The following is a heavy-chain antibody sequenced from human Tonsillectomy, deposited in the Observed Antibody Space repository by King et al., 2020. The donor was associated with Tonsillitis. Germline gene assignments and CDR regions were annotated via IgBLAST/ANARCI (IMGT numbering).Heavy chain of an antibody. CDR2: ISYDGNDE. J-gene: IGHJ6*03. D-gene: IGHD6-13*01. V-gene: IGHV3-30*18. CDR3: AKDLGYIRYFMDV. CDR1: GFTFRTYG. Sequence: VQLVESGGGVVQPGRSLRLSCAASGFTFRTYGMHWVRQAPGKGLEWVAVISYDGNDEYYADSVKGRFTISRDNSKNTLSLQMNSLRPGDTAVYYCAKDLGYIRYFMDVWGTGTTVTVS.